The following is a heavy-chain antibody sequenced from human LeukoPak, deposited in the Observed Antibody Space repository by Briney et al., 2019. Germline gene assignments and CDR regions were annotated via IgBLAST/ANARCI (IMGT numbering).Heavy chain of an antibody. D-gene: IGHD1-26*01. CDR1: GFIVNTYY. CDR2: IYSDGST. CDR3: ARIYSGSHYS. V-gene: IGHV3-53*01. Sequence: GGTLRLSCAVSGFIVNTYYMSWVRQAPGKGLEWVSIIYSDGSTYYADSVKGRFTISRDTSKNTLFLQMNSLRAEDTAVYYCARIYSGSHYSWGQGTLVTVSS. J-gene: IGHJ4*02.